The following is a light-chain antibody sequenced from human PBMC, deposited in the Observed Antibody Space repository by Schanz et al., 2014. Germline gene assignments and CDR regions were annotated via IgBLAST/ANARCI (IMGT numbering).Light chain of an antibody. CDR1: SSNIGAGYD. Sequence: QSVLTQPPSVSGAPGQRVTISCTGSSSNIGAGYDVHWYQQLPGTAPKLLIYGNSNRPSGVPDRFSGSKSGTSASLAITGLQAEEEANYTGSPYAGKNPAYVFGTGTKLTVL. CDR2: GNS. J-gene: IGLJ1*01. V-gene: IGLV1-40*01. CDR3: SPYAGKNPAYV.